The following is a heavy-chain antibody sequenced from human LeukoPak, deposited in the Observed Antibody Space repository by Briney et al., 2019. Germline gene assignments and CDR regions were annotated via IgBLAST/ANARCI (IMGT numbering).Heavy chain of an antibody. CDR1: SASISTYY. Sequence: SETLSLTCSVSSASISTYYWSWIRQAPGKGLEWIGFIYYSGNTNYDPSHKSRATILLDTSKNQFSLKLNSVTAADTAVYYCARVPYYYDSSGYYYYYMDVWGKGTTVTVSS. CDR2: IYYSGNT. V-gene: IGHV4-59*01. J-gene: IGHJ6*03. CDR3: ARVPYYYDSSGYYYYYMDV. D-gene: IGHD3-22*01.